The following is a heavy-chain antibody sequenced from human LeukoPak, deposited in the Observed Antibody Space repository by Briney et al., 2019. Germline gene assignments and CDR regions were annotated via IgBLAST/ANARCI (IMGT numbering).Heavy chain of an antibody. CDR3: TSPFPDYYDSSGYRPAFGY. CDR1: GFTFSGSA. V-gene: IGHV3-73*01. D-gene: IGHD3-22*01. Sequence: GGSLKLSCAASGFTFSGSAMHWVRQASGKGLEWVGRIRSKANSYATAYAASVKGRFTISRDDSKNTAYLQMNSLKTEDTAVYYCTSPFPDYYDSSGYRPAFGYWGQGTLVTVSS. CDR2: IRSKANSYAT. J-gene: IGHJ4*02.